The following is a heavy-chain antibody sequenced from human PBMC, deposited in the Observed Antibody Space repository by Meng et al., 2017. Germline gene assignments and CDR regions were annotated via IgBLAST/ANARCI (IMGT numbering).Heavy chain of an antibody. D-gene: IGHD4-17*01. CDR3: ARDGATTVTTGWFDP. CDR1: GGSVSSGSYY. V-gene: IGHV4-61*01. J-gene: IGHJ5*02. Sequence: QGPLHESGPGAVRPSETLPLTCPVSGGSVSSGSYYWSWIRQPPGKGLEWIGYIYYSGSTNYNPSLKSRVTISVDTSKNQFSLKLSSVTAADTAVYYCARDGATTVTTGWFDPWGQGTLVTVSS. CDR2: IYYSGST.